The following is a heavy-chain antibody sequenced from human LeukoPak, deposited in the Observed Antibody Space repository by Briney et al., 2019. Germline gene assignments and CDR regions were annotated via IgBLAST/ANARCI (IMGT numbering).Heavy chain of an antibody. CDR1: GGSISSSSYY. Sequence: ETLSLTCTVSGGSISSSSYYWGWIRQPPGKGLEWIGSIYYSGSTYYNPSLKSRVTISVDTSKDQFSLKLSSVTAADTAVYYCAGGAFDIWGQGTMVTVSS. J-gene: IGHJ3*02. D-gene: IGHD3-16*01. CDR2: IYYSGST. V-gene: IGHV4-39*01. CDR3: AGGAFDI.